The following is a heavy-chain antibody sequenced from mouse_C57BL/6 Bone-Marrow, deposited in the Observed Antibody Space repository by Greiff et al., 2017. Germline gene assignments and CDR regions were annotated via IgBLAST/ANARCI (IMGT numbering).Heavy chain of an antibody. V-gene: IGHV1-64*01. CDR1: GYTFTSYW. J-gene: IGHJ1*03. CDR3: AHYYGSSGVYWYFDV. D-gene: IGHD1-1*01. Sequence: VQLQQPGAELVKPGASVKLSCKASGYTFTSYWMPWVTQRPGQGLEWIGMIHPNSGSTNYNEKFKSKATLTVDKSSSTAYMQLSSLTSEDSAVXYCAHYYGSSGVYWYFDVWGTGTTVTVSS. CDR2: IHPNSGST.